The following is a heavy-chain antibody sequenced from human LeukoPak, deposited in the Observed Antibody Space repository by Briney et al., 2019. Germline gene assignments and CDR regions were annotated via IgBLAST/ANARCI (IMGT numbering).Heavy chain of an antibody. CDR1: GYTFTGYY. Sequence: RASVKVSCKASGYTFTGYYMHWVRQAPGQGLEWMGWINPNSGGTNYAQKFQGRVTMTRDTSISTAYMELSRLRSDDTAVYYCASRMTSNYYGSGSYYKWDWFDPWGQGTLVTVSS. J-gene: IGHJ5*02. CDR2: INPNSGGT. D-gene: IGHD3-10*01. V-gene: IGHV1-2*02. CDR3: ASRMTSNYYGSGSYYKWDWFDP.